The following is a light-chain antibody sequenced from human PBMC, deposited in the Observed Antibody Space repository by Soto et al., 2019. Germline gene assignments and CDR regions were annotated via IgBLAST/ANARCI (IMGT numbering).Light chain of an antibody. CDR2: AAS. CDR3: QQSFSDPPLS. Sequence: DIQLTQSPSSLSASVGDRVTITCRASQSVTTYLNWYQQKPGKAPKLLISAASSLRDGVPSRFSGSGSGTVFTLTINSLHPEDFATYYCQQSFSDPPLSFGGGTGVEVK. J-gene: IGKJ4*01. V-gene: IGKV1-39*01. CDR1: QSVTTY.